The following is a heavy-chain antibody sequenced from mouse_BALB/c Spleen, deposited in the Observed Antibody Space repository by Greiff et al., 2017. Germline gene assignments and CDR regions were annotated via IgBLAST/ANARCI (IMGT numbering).Heavy chain of an antibody. D-gene: IGHD2-3*01. Sequence: VQLQQSGPELVRPGASVKMSCKASGYTFTSYWMHWVKQRPGQGLEWIGMIDPSNSETRLNQKFKDKATLNVDKSSNTAYMQLSSLTSEDSAVYYCARGEYDGYYDWYFDVWGAGTTVTVSS. CDR2: IDPSNSET. V-gene: IGHV1S127*01. CDR3: ARGEYDGYYDWYFDV. J-gene: IGHJ1*01. CDR1: GYTFTSYW.